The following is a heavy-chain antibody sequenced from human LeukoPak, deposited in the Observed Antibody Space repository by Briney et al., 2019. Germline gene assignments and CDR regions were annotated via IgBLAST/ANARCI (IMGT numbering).Heavy chain of an antibody. CDR1: GYTFTSYY. D-gene: IGHD3-3*01. Sequence: ASVKVSCKASGYTFTSYYMHWVRQAPGQGLEWMGIINPSGGSTSYAQKFQGRVTMTRDTSTSTVYMELSSLRSEDTAVYYCARGQENYYDFWSGTTEGDDYWGQGTLVTVSS. CDR2: INPSGGST. CDR3: ARGQENYYDFWSGTTEGDDY. J-gene: IGHJ4*02. V-gene: IGHV1-46*01.